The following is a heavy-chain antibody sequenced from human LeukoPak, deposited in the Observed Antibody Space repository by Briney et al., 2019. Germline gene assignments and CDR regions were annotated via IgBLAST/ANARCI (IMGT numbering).Heavy chain of an antibody. CDR3: ARRRKRYYFDY. CDR2: IYTSGST. Sequence: PSQTLSLTCTVSGGSISSGSYYWSWIRQPAGKGLEWIGRIYTSGSTNYNPSLKSRVTISVDTSKNQFSLKLSSVTAADTAVYYCARRRKRYYFDYWGQGTLVTVSS. J-gene: IGHJ4*02. V-gene: IGHV4-61*02. CDR1: GGSISSGSYY.